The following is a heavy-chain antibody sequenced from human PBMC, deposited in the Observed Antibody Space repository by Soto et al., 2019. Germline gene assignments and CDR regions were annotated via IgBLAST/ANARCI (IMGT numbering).Heavy chain of an antibody. CDR1: GYTFTSYG. V-gene: IGHV1-18*04. CDR3: ARVCHFGVVIRRPFDAFDI. D-gene: IGHD3-3*01. CDR2: TSAYNGNT. J-gene: IGHJ3*02. Sequence: SVKVSCKASGYTFTSYGIIWVRQAPGQGLEWMGWTSAYNGNTNYPQKLQGRVTMTTDTSTSTAYMELRSLRSDDTAVYYCARVCHFGVVIRRPFDAFDIWGQGTMVTVSS.